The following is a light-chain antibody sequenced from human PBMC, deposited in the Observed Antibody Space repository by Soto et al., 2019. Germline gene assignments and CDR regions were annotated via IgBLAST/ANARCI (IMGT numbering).Light chain of an antibody. J-gene: IGKJ1*01. CDR2: GAS. Sequence: ENVLTQSPCTLSLSPGERATLSCRASQSVSSSYLAWYQQKPGQAPRLLIYGASSRATGIPDRFSGSGSGTDFTLTISRLEPEDFAVYYCQQYGSSPPLWTFGQGTKVDIK. CDR1: QSVSSSY. CDR3: QQYGSSPPLWT. V-gene: IGKV3-20*01.